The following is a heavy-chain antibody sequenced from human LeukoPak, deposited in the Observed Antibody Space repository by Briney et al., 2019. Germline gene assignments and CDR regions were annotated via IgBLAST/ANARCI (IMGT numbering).Heavy chain of an antibody. CDR3: AKHLTNAYYDMIWFDP. V-gene: IGHV4-59*11. D-gene: IGHD3-22*01. Sequence: SETPSLTSINPGGSISNHYWSWNRQAPGKGLEWIGYIYYSGSTNYNPSVKSRVTISLDTSKNQFSLRLSSVTAAATAVYYCAKHLTNAYYDMIWFDPWGQGTLVTVSS. J-gene: IGHJ5*02. CDR2: IYYSGST. CDR1: GGSISNHY.